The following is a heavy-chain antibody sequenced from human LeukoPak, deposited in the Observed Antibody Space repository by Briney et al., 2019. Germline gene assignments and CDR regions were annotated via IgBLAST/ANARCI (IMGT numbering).Heavy chain of an antibody. CDR2: ISHSGTT. V-gene: IGHV4-59*12. CDR3: ARSTVTTLEGYYYSYMDV. J-gene: IGHJ6*03. CDR1: GGSISSYY. D-gene: IGHD4-17*01. Sequence: SETLSLTCTVSGGSISSYYWSWIRQPPGKGLEWIGYISHSGTTNYNPSLKSRVTISVDTSKNQFSLKPSSVTAADTAVYYCARSTVTTLEGYYYSYMDVWGKGPTVTVSS.